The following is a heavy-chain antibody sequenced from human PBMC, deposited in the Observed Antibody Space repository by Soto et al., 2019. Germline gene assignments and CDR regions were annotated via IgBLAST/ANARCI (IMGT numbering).Heavy chain of an antibody. V-gene: IGHV5-51*01. Sequence: GESLKISCKGSGYSFIHYWIGWVRQMPGKGLEWMGIIYPSDSDTRYSPSFQGQVTISVDKSISIAYLQWSSLKASDTAMYYCARQDGSGIYYFDDWGQGTLVTVAS. CDR2: IYPSDSDT. J-gene: IGHJ4*02. D-gene: IGHD3-10*01. CDR3: ARQDGSGIYYFDD. CDR1: GYSFIHYW.